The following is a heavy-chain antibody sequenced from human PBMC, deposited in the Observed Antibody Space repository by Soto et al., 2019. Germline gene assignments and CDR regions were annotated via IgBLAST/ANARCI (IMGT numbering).Heavy chain of an antibody. V-gene: IGHV3-11*01. D-gene: IGHD3-3*01. Sequence: QVQLVESGGDLVKPGGSLRLSCAASGYTFSDYYMSLIRQAPGKGLAWLSYIDTSGTKIYYADSVKGRFTITRDNAKNSLYLEMNSLRDEDTAVYYCASHYDMWSGYLSPVDYWGQGTLVTVSS. CDR2: IDTSGTKI. CDR1: GYTFSDYY. J-gene: IGHJ4*02. CDR3: ASHYDMWSGYLSPVDY.